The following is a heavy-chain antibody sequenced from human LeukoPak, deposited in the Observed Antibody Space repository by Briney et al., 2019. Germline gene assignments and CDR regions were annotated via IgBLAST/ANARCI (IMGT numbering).Heavy chain of an antibody. D-gene: IGHD6-6*01. CDR2: IYYSGST. CDR1: GGSISSSDYY. V-gene: IGHV4-30-4*01. CDR3: ARDGGASIAIRLGAFDI. J-gene: IGHJ3*02. Sequence: SETLSLTCTVSGGSISSSDYYWSWIRQPPGKGLEWIGYIYYSGSTYYNPSLKSRVTISVDTSKNQFSLKLSSVTAADTAVYYCARDGGASIAIRLGAFDIWGQGTMVTVSS.